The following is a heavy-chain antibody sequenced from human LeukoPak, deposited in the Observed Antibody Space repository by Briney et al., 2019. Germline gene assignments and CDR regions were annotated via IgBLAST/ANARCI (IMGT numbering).Heavy chain of an antibody. CDR2: MNPNSGDT. V-gene: IGHV1-8*02. J-gene: IGHJ5*02. D-gene: IGHD3-10*01. CDR1: GYTFTGYF. CDR3: ARSGFGSGISFDL. Sequence: ASVKVSCKASGYTFTGYFMNWVRQAPGQGLEWMGWMNPNSGDTGYPQKFQGRVTMTRDTSITTAYMELSSLRSEDTAVYYCARSGFGSGISFDLWGQGTLVTVSS.